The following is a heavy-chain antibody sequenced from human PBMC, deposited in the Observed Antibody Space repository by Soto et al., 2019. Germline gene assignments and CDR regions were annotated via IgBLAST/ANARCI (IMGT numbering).Heavy chain of an antibody. D-gene: IGHD6-13*01. V-gene: IGHV4-59*08. CDR1: GGSISGYY. CDR3: ARRSSSTKFDY. Sequence: SESLSLTCTVSGGSISGYYWSWIRQPPGKGLEWIGYIYYSGSTNYNPSLKSRVTISVDTSKNQISLKLSSVTAADTAVYYCARRSSSTKFDYWGQGTLVTVSS. CDR2: IYYSGST. J-gene: IGHJ4*02.